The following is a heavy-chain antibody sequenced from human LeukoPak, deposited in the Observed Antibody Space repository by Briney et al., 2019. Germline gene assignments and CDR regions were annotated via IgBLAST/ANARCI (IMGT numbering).Heavy chain of an antibody. Sequence: GGSLRLSCAASGFTFSSYEMNWVRQAPGKGLEWVSYISSSGSTIYYADSVKGRFTISRDNAKNSLYLQMNSLRAEDTAVYYCARWFGELKEYYFDHWGQGTLVTVSS. CDR2: ISSSGSTI. CDR1: GFTFSSYE. D-gene: IGHD3-10*01. J-gene: IGHJ4*02. V-gene: IGHV3-48*03. CDR3: ARWFGELKEYYFDH.